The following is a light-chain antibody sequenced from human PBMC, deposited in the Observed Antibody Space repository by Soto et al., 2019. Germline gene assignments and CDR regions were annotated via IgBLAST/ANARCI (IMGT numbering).Light chain of an antibody. CDR3: CSYAGSSTSWV. V-gene: IGLV2-23*02. CDR2: EVS. Sequence: QSVLTQPASVSGSPGQSITISCTGTSSDVGSYNFVSWYQQHPGKAPKLMIYEVSKRPSGVSNRFSGSKSGNTASLTISGLQAEDEADYYCCSYAGSSTSWVFGGGTQLTVL. J-gene: IGLJ3*02. CDR1: SSDVGSYNF.